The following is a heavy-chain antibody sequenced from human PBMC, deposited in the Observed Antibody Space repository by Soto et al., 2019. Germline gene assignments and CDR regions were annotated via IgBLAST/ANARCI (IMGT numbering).Heavy chain of an antibody. Sequence: SVKVTCKASGGSFGNSAINWVRHTPGQGVEWLGWFIPVYRTLNYAQKFQGRVTITADESTGTAYMTLRSLASDDTAVYYCATGVIWIGYFTVDSWGQGTRVTVS. V-gene: IGHV1-69*13. J-gene: IGHJ4*02. CDR3: ATGVIWIGYFTVDS. CDR1: GGSFGNSA. CDR2: FIPVYRTL. D-gene: IGHD3-3*01.